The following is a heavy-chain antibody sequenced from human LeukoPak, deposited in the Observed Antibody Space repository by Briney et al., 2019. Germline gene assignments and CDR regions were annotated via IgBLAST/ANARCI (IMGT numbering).Heavy chain of an antibody. D-gene: IGHD5-24*01. CDR2: IYTSGST. CDR3: ARRARRDGYTWGDYYYYYGMDV. J-gene: IGHJ6*02. CDR1: GGSISSGSYY. V-gene: IGHV4-61*02. Sequence: SQTLSLTCTVSGGSISSGSYYWSWIRQPAGKGLEWIGRIYTSGSTNYNPSLKSRVTISVDTSKNQFSLKLSSVTAADTAVYYCARRARRDGYTWGDYYYYYGMDVWGQGTTVTVSS.